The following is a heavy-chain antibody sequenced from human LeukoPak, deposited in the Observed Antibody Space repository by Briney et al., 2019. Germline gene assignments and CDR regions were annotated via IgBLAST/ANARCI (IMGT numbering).Heavy chain of an antibody. V-gene: IGHV3-30*02. CDR3: AKDHHIVATGGGVGDTAMGNEPFDY. J-gene: IGHJ4*02. CDR2: IRYDGSNK. Sequence: GGSLRLSCAASGFTFSSYGMHWVRQAPGKGLEWVAFIRYDGSNKYYADAVKGRFTISRDNSKNTLYLQMNSLRAEDTAVYYCAKDHHIVATGGGVGDTAMGNEPFDYWGQGTLVTVSS. D-gene: IGHD5-18*01. CDR1: GFTFSSYG.